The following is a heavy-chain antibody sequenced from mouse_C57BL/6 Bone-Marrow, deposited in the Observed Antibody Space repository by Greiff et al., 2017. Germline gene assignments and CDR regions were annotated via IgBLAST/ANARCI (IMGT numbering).Heavy chain of an antibody. J-gene: IGHJ2*01. Sequence: QVQLQQPGAELVMPGASVKLSCKASGYTFTSYWMHWVKQRPGQGLEWIGEIDPSDSYTNYNQKFKGKSTLTVDTSSSTAYMQLSSLTSEDSAVYYCARWGTTVGDYWGQGTTLTVSS. V-gene: IGHV1-69*01. CDR2: IDPSDSYT. CDR1: GYTFTSYW. CDR3: ARWGTTVGDY. D-gene: IGHD1-1*01.